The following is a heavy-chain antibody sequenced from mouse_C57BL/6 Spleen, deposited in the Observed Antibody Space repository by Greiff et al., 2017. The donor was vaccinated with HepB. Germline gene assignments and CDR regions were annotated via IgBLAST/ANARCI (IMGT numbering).Heavy chain of an antibody. Sequence: QVQLQQPGAELVKPGASVKLSCKASGYTFTSYWMHWVKQRPGQGLEWIGMIHPNSGSTNYNEKFQSKATLTVDKSSSTAYMQLSRLTCEDSAVYYCASSIYYDYERFAYWGQGTLVTVSA. CDR2: IHPNSGST. CDR1: GYTFTSYW. J-gene: IGHJ3*01. D-gene: IGHD2-4*01. V-gene: IGHV1-64*01. CDR3: ASSIYYDYERFAY.